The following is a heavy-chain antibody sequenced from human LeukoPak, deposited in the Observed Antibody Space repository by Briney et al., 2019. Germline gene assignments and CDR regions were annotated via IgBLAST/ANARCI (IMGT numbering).Heavy chain of an antibody. CDR2: INQDGSQI. J-gene: IGHJ4*02. Sequence: GGSLRLSCTASGFTFSTYWMICARQAPGKGLEWVANINQDGSQIYYAASVEGRFTISRDNAKDSLLLQMNSLRAEHTALYYCASSSYSSSSLWGQGTLVTVS. V-gene: IGHV3-7*01. CDR3: ASSSYSSSSL. D-gene: IGHD6-6*01. CDR1: GFTFSTYW.